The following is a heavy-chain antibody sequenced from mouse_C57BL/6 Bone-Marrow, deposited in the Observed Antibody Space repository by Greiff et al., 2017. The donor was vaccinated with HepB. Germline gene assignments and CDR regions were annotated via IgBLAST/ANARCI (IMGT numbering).Heavy chain of an antibody. CDR3: ARTDITTAYYYAMDY. CDR1: GYTFTSYW. V-gene: IGHV1-55*01. D-gene: IGHD1-1*01. CDR2: IYPGSGST. Sequence: QVQLKQPGAELVKPGASVKMSCKASGYTFTSYWITWVKQRPGQGLEWIGDIYPGSGSTNYNEKFKSKATLTVDTSSSTAYMQLSSLTSEDSAVYYCARTDITTAYYYAMDYWGQGTSVTVSS. J-gene: IGHJ4*01.